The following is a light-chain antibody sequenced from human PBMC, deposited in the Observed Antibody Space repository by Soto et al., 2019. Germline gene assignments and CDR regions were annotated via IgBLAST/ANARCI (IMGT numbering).Light chain of an antibody. CDR3: QQYNNWPFYT. V-gene: IGKV3-15*01. CDR1: QSVSSN. Sequence: EIVMTQSPATLSVSPGERATLSCRASQSVSSNLAWYQQKPGQAPRLLIYGASTRATGIPARFSGSGSGTEFTLTISSLQSEAFAVYYCQQYNNWPFYTFGQGTKLEIK. CDR2: GAS. J-gene: IGKJ2*01.